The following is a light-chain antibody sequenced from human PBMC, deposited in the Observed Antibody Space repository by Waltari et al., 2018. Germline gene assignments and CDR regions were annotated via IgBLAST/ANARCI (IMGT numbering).Light chain of an antibody. Sequence: SYELTQPPSVSVSPGQTDTLTCSGYSLSKTFPSWLQQKSGQAPVIVIYEDTNRLSAIPDGFSGSSSGTTAALTITGAQVEDEADYYCYSTDIFRSERGVFGGGTKLLVL. CDR3: YSTDIFRSERGV. J-gene: IGLJ2*01. CDR2: EDT. V-gene: IGLV3-10*01. CDR1: SLSKTF.